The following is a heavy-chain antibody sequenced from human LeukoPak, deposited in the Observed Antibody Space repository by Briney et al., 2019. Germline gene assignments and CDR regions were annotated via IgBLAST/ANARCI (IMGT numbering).Heavy chain of an antibody. J-gene: IGHJ4*02. CDR3: VADEYGTGSYYKSAF. Sequence: SETLSLTCTVSSGSIGSDALYWGWIRQSPRKGLEWIGSVHYTRSYSGTTYYNPSLESRVTVSTDRSKTLCSLKLTSVTAADTAVYYCVADEYGTGSYYKSAFWGKGALVTVSS. V-gene: IGHV4-39*01. CDR2: VHYTRSYSGTT. D-gene: IGHD3-10*01. CDR1: SGSIGSDALY.